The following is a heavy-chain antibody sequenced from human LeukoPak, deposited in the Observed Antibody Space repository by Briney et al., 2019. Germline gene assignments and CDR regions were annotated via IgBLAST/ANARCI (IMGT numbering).Heavy chain of an antibody. CDR1: GDSVSSNSAA. CDR2: TYYRSNWFN. Sequence: SQTLSLTCAISGDSVSSNSAAWNWIRQSPSRVLEWLGRTYYRSNWFNDFALSVKSRITINPDTSKSQFSLQLNSVTPEDTAVYYCAKNYGDSNWFDPWGQGTLVTVSS. V-gene: IGHV6-1*01. J-gene: IGHJ5*02. D-gene: IGHD4-17*01. CDR3: AKNYGDSNWFDP.